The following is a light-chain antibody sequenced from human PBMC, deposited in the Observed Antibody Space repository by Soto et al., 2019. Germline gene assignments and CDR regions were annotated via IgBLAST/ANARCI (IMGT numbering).Light chain of an antibody. J-gene: IGKJ5*01. CDR1: QSLSSSY. CDR2: GAS. CDR3: QQYNNWPP. V-gene: IGKV3-15*01. Sequence: EVVLTQSPGTLSLSPGERATLSCRASQSLSSSYLAWYQHKPGQAPRLLIYGASTRATGIPARFSGSGSGTEFTLTISSLQSEDFAVYYCQQYNNWPPFGQGTRLEIK.